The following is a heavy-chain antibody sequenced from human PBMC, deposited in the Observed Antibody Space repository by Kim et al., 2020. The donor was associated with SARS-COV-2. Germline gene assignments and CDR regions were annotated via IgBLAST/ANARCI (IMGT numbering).Heavy chain of an antibody. Sequence: AQGFTGRFVFSLDTSVSTAYLQISSLKAEDTAVYYCARTYYYDSSGYLDYWGQGTLVTVSS. J-gene: IGHJ4*02. CDR3: ARTYYYDSSGYLDY. V-gene: IGHV7-4-1*02. D-gene: IGHD3-22*01.